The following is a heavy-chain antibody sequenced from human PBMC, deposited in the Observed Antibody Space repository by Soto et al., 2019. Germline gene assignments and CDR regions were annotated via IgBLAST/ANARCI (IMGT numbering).Heavy chain of an antibody. CDR2: LNWDDAK. CDR3: AHRPDNWNYAGFDY. CDR1: GFSLRTSGVN. J-gene: IGHJ4*02. V-gene: IGHV2-5*02. Sequence: QITLKESGPTLVKPTQTLTLTCTFSGFSLRTSGVNVGWFRQPPGKALEWLALLNWDDAKRYSPSLKNRVTITKDTSKNQVVLTLTNGDPVDTGTYYCAHRPDNWNYAGFDYWGQGTLVTVSS. D-gene: IGHD1-7*01.